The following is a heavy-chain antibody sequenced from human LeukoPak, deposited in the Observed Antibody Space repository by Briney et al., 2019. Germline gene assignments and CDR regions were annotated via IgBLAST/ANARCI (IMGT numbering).Heavy chain of an antibody. CDR2: MNPNSGNT. CDR3: TRGSSGRRDN. D-gene: IGHD6-19*01. V-gene: IGHV1-8*01. CDR1: GYTFTSCD. J-gene: IGHJ4*02. Sequence: ASVKVFCKASGYTFTSCDINWVRQATGQGLEWMGWMNPNSGNTGYGQSFQGRITMTRDISIGTAYMELSNLTSEDTAIYYCTRGSSGRRDNWGQGTLVTVSA.